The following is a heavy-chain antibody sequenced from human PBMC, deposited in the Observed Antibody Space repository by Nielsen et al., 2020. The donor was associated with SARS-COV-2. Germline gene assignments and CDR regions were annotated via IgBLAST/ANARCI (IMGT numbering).Heavy chain of an antibody. Sequence: GESLKISCAASGFTFSNAWMSWVRQAPGKGLEWVGRIKSKTGGGTTDYAAPVKGRFTISRDDSKNTLYLQMNSLKTEDTAVYYCTTDSGYVDYWGQGTLVTVSS. CDR3: TTDSGYVDY. J-gene: IGHJ4*02. V-gene: IGHV3-15*01. CDR1: GFTFSNAW. D-gene: IGHD6-19*01. CDR2: IKSKTGGGTT.